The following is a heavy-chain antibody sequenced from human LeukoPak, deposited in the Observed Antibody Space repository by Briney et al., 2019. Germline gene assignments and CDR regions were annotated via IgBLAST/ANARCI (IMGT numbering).Heavy chain of an antibody. CDR2: ISPDGNRE. CDR3: AKINNVGDF. V-gene: IGHV3-30*18. Sequence: PGGSLRLSCAASGFTFSIFGIHWVRQAPGKGLEWVAAISPDGNREYYTESVKGRFTVSRDNSNNMIYLQINSLRGEDSAVYYCAKINNVGDFWGQGTLVTVSS. CDR1: GFTFSIFG. J-gene: IGHJ4*02. D-gene: IGHD1/OR15-1a*01.